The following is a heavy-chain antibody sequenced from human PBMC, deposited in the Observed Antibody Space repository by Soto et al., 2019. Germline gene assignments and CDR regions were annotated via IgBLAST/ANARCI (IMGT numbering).Heavy chain of an antibody. Sequence: ASVKVSCKXSGYTFTGYYMHWVRQAPGQGLEWMGWINPNSGGTNYAQKFQGRVTMTRDTSISTAYMELSRLRSDDTAVYYCASGGTHYDFWSGMTYYYYGMDVWGQGTTVTVSS. CDR2: INPNSGGT. CDR1: GYTFTGYY. V-gene: IGHV1-2*02. D-gene: IGHD3-3*01. CDR3: ASGGTHYDFWSGMTYYYYGMDV. J-gene: IGHJ6*02.